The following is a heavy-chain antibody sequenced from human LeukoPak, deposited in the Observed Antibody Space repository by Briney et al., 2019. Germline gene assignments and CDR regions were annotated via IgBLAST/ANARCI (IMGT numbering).Heavy chain of an antibody. J-gene: IGHJ3*02. CDR2: ISGSGGST. Sequence: GGSLRLSCAASGFTFSSYGMSWVRQAPGKGLEWVSAISGSGGSTYYADSVKGRFTISRDNAKNSLYLQMNSLRAEDTAVYYCARGRESPYYAFDIWSQGTMVTVSS. D-gene: IGHD3-10*01. CDR3: ARGRESPYYAFDI. CDR1: GFTFSSYG. V-gene: IGHV3-23*01.